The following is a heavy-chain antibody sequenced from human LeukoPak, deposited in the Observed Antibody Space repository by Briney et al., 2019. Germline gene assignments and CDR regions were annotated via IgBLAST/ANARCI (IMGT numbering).Heavy chain of an antibody. D-gene: IGHD3-10*01. CDR2: INHSGST. CDR3: ARLNMVRGVFTSYYYYYMDV. CDR1: GGSFSGYY. J-gene: IGHJ6*03. V-gene: IGHV4-34*01. Sequence: PSETLSLTCAVYGGSFSGYYWSWIRQPPGKGLEWIGEINHSGSTNYNPSLKSRVTISVDTSKNQFSLKLSSVTAADTAVYYCARLNMVRGVFTSYYYYYMDVWGKGTTVTISS.